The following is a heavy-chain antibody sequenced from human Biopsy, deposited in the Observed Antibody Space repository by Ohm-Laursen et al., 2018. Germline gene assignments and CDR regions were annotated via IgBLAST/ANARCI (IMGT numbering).Heavy chain of an antibody. CDR1: GGSISSYY. V-gene: IGHV4-59*08. D-gene: IGHD1-26*01. CDR2: IYYTGST. CDR3: ARHAPSYSGSYWRYFDL. J-gene: IGHJ2*01. Sequence: SETLSRTCTGSGGSISSYYWSWIRQPPGKGLEWTGYIYYTGSTNYNPSLKSRVTISVDTSMNHLSLRLTSVTAADTGVYYCARHAPSYSGSYWRYFDLWGRGTLVTVSS.